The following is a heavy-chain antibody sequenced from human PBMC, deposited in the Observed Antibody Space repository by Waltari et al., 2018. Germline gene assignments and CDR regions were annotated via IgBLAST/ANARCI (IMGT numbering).Heavy chain of an antibody. CDR1: GFTFSTYA. CDR3: AKPRRGVSWFFDY. V-gene: IGHV3-23*04. Sequence: EVQLVESGGGLVPPGGSLILSCAASGFTFSTYAMSSVRQAPGKWLDWVSAISGMGGSTYYADSVMVRSTISIDNSKNTLYLQMNSLSAEDTAVYYCAKPRRGVSWFFDYWGQGTLVTVSS. CDR2: ISGMGGST. J-gene: IGHJ4*02. D-gene: IGHD6-13*01.